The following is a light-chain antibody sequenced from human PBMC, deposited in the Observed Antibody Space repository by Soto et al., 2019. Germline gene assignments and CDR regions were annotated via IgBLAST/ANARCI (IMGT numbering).Light chain of an antibody. CDR3: QQYSSSPLT. CDR1: QSLRTNS. CDR2: GTS. Sequence: EMVLTQSPGTLSLSLGERATLSCRASQSLRTNSLAWYQQKPGLAPRLLVYGTSNRATGIPDRFSGGGSGTDFTLTITRLEPEDFAVYYCQQYSSSPLTFGGRTKVDIK. J-gene: IGKJ4*01. V-gene: IGKV3-20*01.